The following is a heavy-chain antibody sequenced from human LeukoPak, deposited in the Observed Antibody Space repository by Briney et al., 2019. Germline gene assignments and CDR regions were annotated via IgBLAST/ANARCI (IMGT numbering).Heavy chain of an antibody. V-gene: IGHV1-69*06. J-gene: IGHJ6*03. CDR1: GGTFSSYA. D-gene: IGHD6-19*01. Sequence: VKVSCKVSGGTFSSYAISWVRQAPGQGLEWMGGIIPIFGTANYAQKFQGRVTITADKSTSTAYMELRSLRSDDTAVYYCARESGWLRYYYYMDVWGKGTTVTVSS. CDR3: ARESGWLRYYYYMDV. CDR2: IIPIFGTA.